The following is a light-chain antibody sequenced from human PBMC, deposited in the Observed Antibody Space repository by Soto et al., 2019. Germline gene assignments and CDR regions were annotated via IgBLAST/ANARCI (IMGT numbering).Light chain of an antibody. V-gene: IGKV1-5*03. Sequence: DIQMTQSPSTLSASVGGRVTISCRASQNINNLLAWYQQKPGKVPKLLIYKASSLESGVPSRFSGSGSGTDFTLTISSLQPDDFATYYCQHYYTYPYTLGQGIKLEIK. CDR1: QNINNL. J-gene: IGKJ2*01. CDR2: KAS. CDR3: QHYYTYPYT.